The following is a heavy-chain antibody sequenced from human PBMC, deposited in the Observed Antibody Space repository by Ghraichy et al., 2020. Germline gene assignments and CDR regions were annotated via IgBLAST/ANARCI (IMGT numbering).Heavy chain of an antibody. V-gene: IGHV3-30*02. J-gene: IGHJ4*02. CDR3: AKDDDRSSWYFDY. D-gene: IGHD6-13*01. CDR2: IWNDGSNK. CDR1: GFTLSSYG. Sequence: GESLNISCAASGFTLSSYGMHWVRQAPGKGLEWVAFIWNDGSNKYYADSVKGRFTISRDNSKNTLYLQMNSLRAEDTAVYYCAKDDDRSSWYFDYWGQGTLVTVSS.